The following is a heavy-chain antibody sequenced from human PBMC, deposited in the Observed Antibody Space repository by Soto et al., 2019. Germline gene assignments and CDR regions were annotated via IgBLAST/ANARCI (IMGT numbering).Heavy chain of an antibody. D-gene: IGHD7-27*01. Sequence: GGSLRLSCAASGFSFSISPMHWVRQAPGQGPEWVALISYDGTNKFYADSVKGRFTISRDNSKSTLYLQVDSLRPEDAAVYYCARDPKTSGGQHWAFDYFDSWGQGTLVTVSS. CDR1: GFSFSISP. CDR3: ARDPKTSGGQHWAFDYFDS. CDR2: ISYDGTNK. V-gene: IGHV3-30-3*01. J-gene: IGHJ4*02.